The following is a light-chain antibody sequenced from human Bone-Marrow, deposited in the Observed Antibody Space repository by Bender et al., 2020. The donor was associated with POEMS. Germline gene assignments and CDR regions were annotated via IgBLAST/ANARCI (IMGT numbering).Light chain of an antibody. CDR3: SSYTSSSTHVV. J-gene: IGLJ2*01. CDR2: DVS. V-gene: IGLV2-14*03. Sequence: QSALTQPASVSGSPGQSITISCTGTSSDVGGYNYVSWYQHHPGKAPKLMIYDVSNRPSGVSNLFSGSKSGNTASLTISGLQAEDEADYYCSSYTSSSTHVVFGGGTKLTVL. CDR1: SSDVGGYNY.